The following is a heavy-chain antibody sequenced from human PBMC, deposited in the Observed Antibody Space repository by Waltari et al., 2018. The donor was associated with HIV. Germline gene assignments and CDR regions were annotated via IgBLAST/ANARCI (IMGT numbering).Heavy chain of an antibody. CDR3: ARDTLNLYFGLDV. CDR2: ISSRSSNI. V-gene: IGHV3-48*02. J-gene: IGHJ6*02. Sequence: EVQLVESGGGLVQPGRSLRLSCAASGFSFSDYAMNWVRQAAGKGLEWISYISSRSSNIKYADSGKGRFTISRDNTKRSLDLHMNNLRDEDTAVYFCARDTLNLYFGLDVWGQGTTVSVSS. CDR1: GFSFSDYA.